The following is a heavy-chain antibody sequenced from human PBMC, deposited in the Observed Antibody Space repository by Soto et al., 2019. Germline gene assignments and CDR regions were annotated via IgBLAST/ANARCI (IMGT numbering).Heavy chain of an antibody. V-gene: IGHV4-4*02. D-gene: IGHD2-2*01. J-gene: IGHJ4*02. CDR2: IYHSGST. Sequence: SETLSLTCAVSSGSISSSNWWSWVRQPPGKELDWFGEIYHSGSTNYNPSLKSRVTISVDKSKNQFFLKLSFVTAADTAVYYFSRGATDCSSTSCSTTPHFDYWGQGTLVTVSS. CDR1: SGSISSSNW. CDR3: SRGATDCSSTSCSTTPHFDY.